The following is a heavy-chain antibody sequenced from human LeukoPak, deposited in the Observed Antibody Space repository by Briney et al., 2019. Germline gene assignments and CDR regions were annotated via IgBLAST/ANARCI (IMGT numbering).Heavy chain of an antibody. Sequence: GSLRLSCAASGFTFASSVMSWVRQAPGKGLEWVSAISGRATYTYYADSVRGRFTISRDNSKNTLYLDMNSLRAEDTAVYYCVRDDWGFDYWGQGTLVTVSS. D-gene: IGHD7-27*01. J-gene: IGHJ4*02. CDR2: ISGRATYT. CDR3: VRDDWGFDY. CDR1: GFTFASSV. V-gene: IGHV3-23*01.